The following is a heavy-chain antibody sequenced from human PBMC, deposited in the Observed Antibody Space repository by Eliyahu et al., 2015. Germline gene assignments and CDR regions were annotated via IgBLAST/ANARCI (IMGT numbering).Heavy chain of an antibody. J-gene: IGHJ6*04. D-gene: IGHD6-19*01. CDR2: INHSGST. V-gene: IGHV4-34*01. Sequence: QVQLQQWGAGLLKPSETLSLTCAVYGGSFSGYYWSWIRQPPGKGLEWIGEINHSGSTNYNPSLKSRVTISVDTSKNQFSLKLSSVTAADTAVYYCARDWIAVAGYRLYYYYGMDVWGKGTTVTVSS. CDR1: GGSFSGYY. CDR3: ARDWIAVAGYRLYYYYGMDV.